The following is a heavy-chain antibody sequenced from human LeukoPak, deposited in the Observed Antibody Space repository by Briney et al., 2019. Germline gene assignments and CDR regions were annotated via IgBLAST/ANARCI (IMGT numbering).Heavy chain of an antibody. CDR3: ARHEFSGWFPYY. Sequence: SETLSLTCIVSGGSISSSRYYWGWIRQPPGKGLEWIGHIYYSGSTYYNPSLKSRVTISADTSKNQFSLKLSSVTAADTAVYYCARHEFSGWFPYYWGQGTLVTVSS. CDR2: IYYSGST. CDR1: GGSISSSRYY. J-gene: IGHJ4*02. V-gene: IGHV4-39*01. D-gene: IGHD6-19*01.